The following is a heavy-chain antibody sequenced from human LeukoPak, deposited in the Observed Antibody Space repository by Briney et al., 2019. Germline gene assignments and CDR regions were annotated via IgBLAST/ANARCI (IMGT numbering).Heavy chain of an antibody. V-gene: IGHV4-34*01. CDR2: INHRGSS. CDR1: GGSFSGYY. CDR3: ARSSNRGYSYFDL. Sequence: SETLSLTCAVYGGSFSGYYWSWIRQPPGKGLEWIGEINHRGSSNYNPSLKSRVTISVDTSKNQFSLNLNSVTAADTAVYYCARSSNRGYSYFDLWGRGTLVTVSS. D-gene: IGHD7-27*01. J-gene: IGHJ2*01.